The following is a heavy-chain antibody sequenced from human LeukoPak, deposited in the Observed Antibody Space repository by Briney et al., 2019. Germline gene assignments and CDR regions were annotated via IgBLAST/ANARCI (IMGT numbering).Heavy chain of an antibody. J-gene: IGHJ4*02. CDR1: GGSITSYY. CDR2: IYYSGST. V-gene: IGHV4-59*01. Sequence: SETLSLTCTVSGGSITSYYWSWIRQPPGKGLEWIGYIYYSGSTNYNPSLKSRVTISVDTSKNQFSLKLSSVTAADTAVYYCARGDFWSARAFGYWGQGTLVTVSS. CDR3: ARGDFWSARAFGY. D-gene: IGHD3-3*01.